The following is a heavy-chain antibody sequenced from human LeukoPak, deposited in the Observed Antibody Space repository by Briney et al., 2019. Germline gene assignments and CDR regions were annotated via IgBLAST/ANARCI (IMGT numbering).Heavy chain of an antibody. Sequence: SETLSLTCTVSGGSISNYYLSWIRQPAGKGLEWIGRIYSRVTTYNPSLKSRVTMSADTSRNRVSLTLNSVTAADTAVYYCARDSGTTGEVKFDPWGQGTLVTVS. CDR1: GGSISNYY. D-gene: IGHD3-10*01. CDR3: ARDSGTTGEVKFDP. V-gene: IGHV4-4*07. J-gene: IGHJ5*02. CDR2: IYSRVT.